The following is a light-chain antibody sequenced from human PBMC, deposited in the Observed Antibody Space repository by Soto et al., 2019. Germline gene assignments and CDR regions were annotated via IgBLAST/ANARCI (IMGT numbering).Light chain of an antibody. CDR3: AAWDGSLNRYG. J-gene: IGLJ1*01. V-gene: IGLV1-44*01. CDR1: TSNIGSSA. CDR2: AND. Sequence: QSVLTQPPSASGTPGQRVTISCSGSTSNIGSSAVNWYQQLPGTAPKLLIYANDQRPSGVPSRFSGSKSGTSASLAISGLQSEDEADYYCAAWDGSLNRYGFAAGTKVTVL.